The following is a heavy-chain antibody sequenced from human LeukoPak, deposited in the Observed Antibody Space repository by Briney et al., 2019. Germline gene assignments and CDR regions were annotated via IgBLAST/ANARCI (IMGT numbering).Heavy chain of an antibody. J-gene: IGHJ4*02. CDR3: ARRRYGSYFDY. CDR1: GGSISTYY. D-gene: IGHD3-9*01. V-gene: IGHV4-34*01. CDR2: INHSGST. Sequence: SETLSLTCVVSGGSISTYYWSWIRQPPGKGLEWIGEINHSGSTNYNPSLKSRVTISVDTSKNQFSLKLSSVTAADTAVYYCARRRYGSYFDYWGQGTLVTVSS.